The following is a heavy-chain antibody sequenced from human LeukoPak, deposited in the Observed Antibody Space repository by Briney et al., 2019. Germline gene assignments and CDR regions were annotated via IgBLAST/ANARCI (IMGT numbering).Heavy chain of an antibody. J-gene: IGHJ4*02. D-gene: IGHD3-9*01. CDR2: IDSGGNT. V-gene: IGHV4-39*07. CDR1: GGSISRSSYF. Sequence: SETLSLTCTVSGGSISRSSYFWGWIRQPPGKGLEWIGSIDSGGNTYYNPALKSRVTILVDTSKNHFSLRLSSVTAADTAVYYCARIDSKAGGDYWGQGTLVTVSS. CDR3: ARIDSKAGGDY.